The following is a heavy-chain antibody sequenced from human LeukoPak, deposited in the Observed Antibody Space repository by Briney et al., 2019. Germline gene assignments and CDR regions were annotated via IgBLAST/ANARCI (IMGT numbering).Heavy chain of an antibody. D-gene: IGHD2-15*01. CDR3: TNRAGLPTNKPWCFDH. CDR2: INQDGSEV. Sequence: GSLRLSYEASGFTFNNYWMTWVRQAPGRGPEWVANINQDGSEVSYVDSVKGRFTISRDNARNSLYLQMSSLRGEDTAVYYCTNRAGLPTNKPWCFDHWGQGTLVTVSS. J-gene: IGHJ4*02. CDR1: GFTFNNYW. V-gene: IGHV3-7*01.